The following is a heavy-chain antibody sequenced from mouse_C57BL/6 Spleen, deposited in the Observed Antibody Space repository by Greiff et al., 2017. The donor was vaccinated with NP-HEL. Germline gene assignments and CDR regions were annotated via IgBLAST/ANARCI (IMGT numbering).Heavy chain of an antibody. J-gene: IGHJ4*01. CDR3: ARGDYGYDYYAMED. V-gene: IGHV1-7*01. D-gene: IGHD2-2*01. CDR1: GYTFTSYW. Sequence: QVQLQQSGAELANPGASVKLSCKASGYTFTSYWMHWVHQRPGPGLDCIGYINPCSGYPKYNQKFKDKATLTADKSSSTAYMQLSSLTYEEYAVYYCARGDYGYDYYAMEDGGQGTSVTVSS. CDR2: INPCSGYP.